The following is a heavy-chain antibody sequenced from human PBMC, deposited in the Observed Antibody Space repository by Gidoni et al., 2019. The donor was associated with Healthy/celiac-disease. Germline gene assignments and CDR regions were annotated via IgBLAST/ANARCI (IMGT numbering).Heavy chain of an antibody. V-gene: IGHV4-61*02. J-gene: IGHJ5*02. CDR1: GGSISSGSYY. CDR2: IYTSGRT. D-gene: IGHD2-15*01. CDR3: AREGLYCSGGSCYSLGKGFWFDP. Sequence: QVQLQESGPGLVKPSQTLSLTCTVSGGSISSGSYYWSWIRQPAGKGLEWIGRIYTSGRTTYNPALKSRVTISVDTSKNQFSLKLSSVTAADTAVYYCAREGLYCSGGSCYSLGKGFWFDPWGQGTLVTVSS.